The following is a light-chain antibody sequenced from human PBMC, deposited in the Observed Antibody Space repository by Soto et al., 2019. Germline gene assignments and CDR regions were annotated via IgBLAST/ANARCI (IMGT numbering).Light chain of an antibody. CDR2: DAS. J-gene: IGKJ4*01. Sequence: DIQMTQSPSSLSASVGDRVTITCQASQDISNYLNWYQKKPGKAPKLLIYDASNLETGVPSRFSGRGSGTDFTFTISSLQPEDIATYYCQQYDNLPPALTFGGGTKEEIK. CDR1: QDISNY. V-gene: IGKV1-33*01. CDR3: QQYDNLPPALT.